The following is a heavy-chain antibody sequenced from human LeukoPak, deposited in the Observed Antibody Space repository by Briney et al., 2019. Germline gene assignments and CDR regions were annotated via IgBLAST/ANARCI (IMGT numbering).Heavy chain of an antibody. V-gene: IGHV4-39*01. CDR1: GGPISSSSYY. Sequence: SETLSLTCTVSGGPISSSSYYWGWIRQPPGKGLEWIGSISYSGSTYYTPSLKSRVTISVDTSKNQVSLKLTSVTATDTAVYFCASPGGYSYGPTPDCSFDYWGQGTLVTVSS. D-gene: IGHD5-18*01. CDR2: ISYSGST. J-gene: IGHJ4*02. CDR3: ASPGGYSYGPTPDCSFDY.